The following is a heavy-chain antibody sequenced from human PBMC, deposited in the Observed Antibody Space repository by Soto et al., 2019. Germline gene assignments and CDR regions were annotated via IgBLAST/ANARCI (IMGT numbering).Heavy chain of an antibody. CDR3: AKDTPVVMFLFDS. CDR1: GFTFYTYA. Sequence: GSRRLSCTASGFTFYTYAMTWVRQAPGKGLEWVSSITDTGVSTYYAASVKGRFTISRDNSKNTLYLQMNSLRTDDSAVYYCAKDTPVVMFLFDSWGRGTLVTVSS. V-gene: IGHV3-23*01. D-gene: IGHD2-15*01. J-gene: IGHJ4*02. CDR2: ITDTGVST.